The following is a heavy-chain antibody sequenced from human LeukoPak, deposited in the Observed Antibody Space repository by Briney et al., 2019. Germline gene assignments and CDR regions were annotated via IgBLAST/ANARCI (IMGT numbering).Heavy chain of an antibody. Sequence: PGGSLRLSCAASGFTFSSYSMNWVRQAPGKGLEWVSSISSSSSYIYYADSVKGRFTISRDNAKNSLYLQMNSLRAEDTAVYYCARDPSGMGSGDYWGQGTLVTVSS. CDR1: GFTFSSYS. D-gene: IGHD1-14*01. CDR3: ARDPSGMGSGDY. J-gene: IGHJ4*02. V-gene: IGHV3-21*01. CDR2: ISSSSSYI.